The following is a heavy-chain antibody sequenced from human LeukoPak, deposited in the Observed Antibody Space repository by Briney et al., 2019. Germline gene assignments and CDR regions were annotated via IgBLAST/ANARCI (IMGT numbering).Heavy chain of an antibody. CDR2: IYYSGST. V-gene: IGHV4-30-4*08. J-gene: IGHJ3*02. Sequence: SQTLSLTCIVSGGSISSGDYYWSWIRQPPGKGLEWIGYIYYSGSTYYNPSLKSRVTISVDTSKNQFSLKLSSVTAADTAVYYCARIVGAGDAFDIWGQGTMVTVSS. D-gene: IGHD1-26*01. CDR3: ARIVGAGDAFDI. CDR1: GGSISSGDYY.